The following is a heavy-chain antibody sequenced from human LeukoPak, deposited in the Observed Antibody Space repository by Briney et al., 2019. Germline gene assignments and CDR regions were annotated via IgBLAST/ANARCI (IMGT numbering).Heavy chain of an antibody. CDR3: ARGLYFYGSGSPNDY. J-gene: IGHJ4*02. CDR2: INPNPNSGGP. Sequence: ASVKVSCKASGYTFTGYYMHWVRQAPGQGLEWMGWINPNPNSGGPNYAQKFQGRVTMTRDTSISTAYMELSRLRSDDTAVYFCARGLYFYGSGSPNDYWGQGTLVTVSS. CDR1: GYTFTGYY. D-gene: IGHD3-10*01. V-gene: IGHV1-2*02.